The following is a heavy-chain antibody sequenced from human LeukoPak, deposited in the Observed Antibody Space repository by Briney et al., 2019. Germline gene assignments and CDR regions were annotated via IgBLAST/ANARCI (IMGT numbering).Heavy chain of an antibody. V-gene: IGHV4-30-2*01. D-gene: IGHD3-3*01. CDR1: GGSISSGGYS. CDR2: IYHSGST. J-gene: IGHJ5*02. Sequence: SETLSLTCAVSGGSISSGGYSWSWIRQPPGKGLEWIGYIYHSGSTYYNPSLKSRVTISVDTSKNQFSLKLSSVTAADTAVYYCARVQLRFLEWLLSRGGPSATRNWFDPWGQGTLVTVSS. CDR3: ARVQLRFLEWLLSRGGPSATRNWFDP.